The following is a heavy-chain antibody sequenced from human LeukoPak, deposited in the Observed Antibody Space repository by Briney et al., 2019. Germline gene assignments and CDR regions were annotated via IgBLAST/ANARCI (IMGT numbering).Heavy chain of an antibody. V-gene: IGHV3-23*01. CDR2: ISGSGGST. Sequence: PGGSLRLSCAASGFTFSSYAMSWVRQAPGKGLEWVSAISGSGGSTYYADSVKGRFTISRDNSKNTLYLQMNSLRAEDTAVYYCAKVASNTAMVSGGFDYFDYWGQGTLVTVSS. J-gene: IGHJ4*02. CDR3: AKVASNTAMVSGGFDYFDY. D-gene: IGHD5-18*01. CDR1: GFTFSSYA.